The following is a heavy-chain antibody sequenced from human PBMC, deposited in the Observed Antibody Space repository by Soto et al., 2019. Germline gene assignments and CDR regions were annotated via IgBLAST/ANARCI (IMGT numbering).Heavy chain of an antibody. Sequence: ASVKLACKASGYTFTGYYMHWGRQAPGQGLEWMGWINPNSGGTNYAQKFQGRVSMTRDTSISTAYMELSRLRSDDTAVYYCAREDYYDSSGSFDYWGQGPLGTVPS. J-gene: IGHJ4*02. CDR1: GYTFTGYY. D-gene: IGHD3-22*01. V-gene: IGHV1-2*02. CDR2: INPNSGGT. CDR3: AREDYYDSSGSFDY.